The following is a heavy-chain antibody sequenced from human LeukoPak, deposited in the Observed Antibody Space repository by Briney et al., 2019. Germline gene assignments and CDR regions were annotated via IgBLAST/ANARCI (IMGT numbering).Heavy chain of an antibody. J-gene: IGHJ4*02. Sequence: GGSLRLSCAASGFTFSTYWMSWVRQAPGKGLEWVANIKQDGSEKYYVDSVKGRFTISRDNAKNSLYLQMNSLRAEDTAVYYCARKYDFWSGYYSYYFDYWGQGTLVTVSS. D-gene: IGHD3-3*01. CDR2: IKQDGSEK. CDR1: GFTFSTYW. V-gene: IGHV3-7*01. CDR3: ARKYDFWSGYYSYYFDY.